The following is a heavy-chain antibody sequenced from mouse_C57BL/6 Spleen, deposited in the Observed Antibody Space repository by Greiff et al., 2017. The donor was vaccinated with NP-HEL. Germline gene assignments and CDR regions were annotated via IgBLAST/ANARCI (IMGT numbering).Heavy chain of an antibody. V-gene: IGHV14-2*01. J-gene: IGHJ2*01. CDR1: GFNIKDYY. CDR2: IDPEDGAT. Sequence: EVHLVESGAELVKPGASVKLSCTASGFNIKDYYMHWVQQRTEQGLEWIGRIDPEDGATKYAPKFQGKATITADTSSNTAYLQLSSLTSEDTAIYDSARMDITTVVAAPSGPFDYWGQGTTLTVSS. CDR3: ARMDITTVVAAPSGPFDY. D-gene: IGHD1-1*01.